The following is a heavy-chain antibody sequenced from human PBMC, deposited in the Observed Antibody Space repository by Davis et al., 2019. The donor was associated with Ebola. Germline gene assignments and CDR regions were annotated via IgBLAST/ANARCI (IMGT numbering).Heavy chain of an antibody. CDR2: INPSGGST. CDR1: LYTFTSYY. V-gene: IGHV1-46*01. Sequence: AASVKVSCMASLYTFTSYYMHWVRQAPGQGLEWMGIINPSGGSTSYAQKFQGRVTMITDTSISTAYMELNRLTYDDTAVYYCARLCSSSCPNDYWGQGTLVTVSS. J-gene: IGHJ4*02. CDR3: ARLCSSSCPNDY. D-gene: IGHD6-13*01.